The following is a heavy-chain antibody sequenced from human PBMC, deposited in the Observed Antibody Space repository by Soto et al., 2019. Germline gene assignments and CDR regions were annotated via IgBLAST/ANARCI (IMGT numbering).Heavy chain of an antibody. CDR2: IRGGGGNT. Sequence: PGGSLRLSCAASGFTFSSYAMNWVRQAPGKGLEWVSAIRGGGGNTYYADSVKGRFTISRDNSKSTLYLQMNSLRAEDTAVYYCAKVYSDFWSGYPYYLDYWGQGTLVTVSS. CDR1: GFTFSSYA. CDR3: AKVYSDFWSGYPYYLDY. J-gene: IGHJ4*02. V-gene: IGHV3-23*01. D-gene: IGHD3-3*01.